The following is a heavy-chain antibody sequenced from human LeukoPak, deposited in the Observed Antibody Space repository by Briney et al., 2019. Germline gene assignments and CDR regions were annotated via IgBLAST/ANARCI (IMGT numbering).Heavy chain of an antibody. D-gene: IGHD3-22*01. CDR2: ISGSGPST. CDR1: GFTFSSYA. V-gene: IGHV3-23*01. J-gene: IGHJ4*02. Sequence: GGSLRLSCAASGFTFSSYAMSWVRQAPGKGLEWVSSISGSGPSTDYTDAVKGRFIISRDKSKNTLHLQMNSLRAEDTALYYCARLPTFYYDSSGYHYDYWGQGTLVTVSS. CDR3: ARLPTFYYDSSGYHYDY.